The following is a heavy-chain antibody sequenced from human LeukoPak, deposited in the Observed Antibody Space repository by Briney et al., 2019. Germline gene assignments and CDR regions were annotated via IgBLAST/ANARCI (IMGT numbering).Heavy chain of an antibody. CDR1: GGSINTYY. V-gene: IGHV4-4*09. CDR3: ARGELLLDWFDP. J-gene: IGHJ5*02. D-gene: IGHD1-26*01. Sequence: SETLSLTCTVSGGSINTYYWIWIRQPPGKGLEWIGYIYSSGNTHCNPSLMSRVSMSVDTSKSQFSLKLSSVTAADTAVYYCARGELLLDWFDPWGQGTLVTVSS. CDR2: IYSSGNT.